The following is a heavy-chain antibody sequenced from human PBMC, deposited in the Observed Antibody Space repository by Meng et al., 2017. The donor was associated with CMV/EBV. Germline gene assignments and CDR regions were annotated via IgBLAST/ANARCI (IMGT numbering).Heavy chain of an antibody. CDR3: ARGLRNDYGDYYFDY. CDR2: INHSGST. D-gene: IGHD4-17*01. J-gene: IGHJ4*02. Sequence: GSLRLSCAVYGGSFSGYYWSWIRQPPGKRLEWIGEINHSGSTNYNPSLKSRVTISVDTSKNQFSLKLSSVTAADTAVYYCARGLRNDYGDYYFDYWGQGTLVTVSS. CDR1: GGSFSGYY. V-gene: IGHV4-34*01.